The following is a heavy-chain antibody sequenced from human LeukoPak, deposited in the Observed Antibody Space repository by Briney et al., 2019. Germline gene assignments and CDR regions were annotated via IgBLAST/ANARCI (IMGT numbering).Heavy chain of an antibody. J-gene: IGHJ4*02. Sequence: GGSLRLSCAASGFTFSSYSMNWVRQAPGKGLEWVSSISSSSSYIYYADSVKGRFTISRDNAKNSLYLQMNSLRAEDTAVYYCAKLGCGGGSCYRGPPRYYFDYWGQGTLVTVSS. CDR2: ISSSSSYI. D-gene: IGHD2-15*01. CDR3: AKLGCGGGSCYRGPPRYYFDY. V-gene: IGHV3-21*01. CDR1: GFTFSSYS.